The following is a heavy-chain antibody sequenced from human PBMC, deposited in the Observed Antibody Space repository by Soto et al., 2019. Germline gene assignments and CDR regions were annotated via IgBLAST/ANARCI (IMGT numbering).Heavy chain of an antibody. V-gene: IGHV3-21*01. J-gene: IGHJ6*02. Sequence: GGSLRLSCAASGFTFSSYSMNWVRQAPGKGLEWVSSISSSSSYIYYADSVKGRFTISRDNAKNSLYLQMNSLRAEDTAVYYCARYGSGTVVRYGMDVWGQGTTVTVSS. D-gene: IGHD3-10*01. CDR3: ARYGSGTVVRYGMDV. CDR2: ISSSSSYI. CDR1: GFTFSSYS.